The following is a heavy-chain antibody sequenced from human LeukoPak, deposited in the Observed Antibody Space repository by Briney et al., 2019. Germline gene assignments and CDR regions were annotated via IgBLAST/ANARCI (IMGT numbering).Heavy chain of an antibody. J-gene: IGHJ3*02. CDR2: IYPGGST. CDR1: GGSISSFY. Sequence: PSETLSLTCTVSGGSISSFYWTWIRQPPGKGLEWIGYIYPGGSTNYNPSFKSRATISLDASKNQFSLSLTPVTAADAAVYFCARPHTSALGFAFDIWGHGTLLTVSS. CDR3: ARPHTSALGFAFDI. D-gene: IGHD3-22*01. V-gene: IGHV4-4*09.